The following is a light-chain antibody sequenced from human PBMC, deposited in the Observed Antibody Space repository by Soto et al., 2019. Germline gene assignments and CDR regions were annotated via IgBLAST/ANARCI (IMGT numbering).Light chain of an antibody. CDR3: QQYSSYYS. J-gene: IGKJ2*03. V-gene: IGKV1-5*01. Sequence: DIQITQSPSTLSASVGDRVTITCRASQSISRWLDWYQQAPGKAPNLLIFDASSLESGVPSRFSGSGSGTEFTLTISSLQPDDFATYYCQQYSSYYSFGQGTKLEIK. CDR1: QSISRW. CDR2: DAS.